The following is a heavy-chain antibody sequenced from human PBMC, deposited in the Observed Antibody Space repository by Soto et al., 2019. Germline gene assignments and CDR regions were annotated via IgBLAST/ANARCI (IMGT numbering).Heavy chain of an antibody. D-gene: IGHD5-18*01. CDR3: ARGRRIKLWFTSLYGMAV. Sequence: PSETLSLTCAVYGVSFSGCCWSWIRQPQEKGLGWIGESNHSGSTNYTTSSKSRAPISVDTCKNQLSLNLSSVTAADTTVYSCARGRRIKLWFTSLYGMAVWGQGTPVIVSS. J-gene: IGHJ6*02. V-gene: IGHV4-34*01. CDR2: SNHSGST. CDR1: GVSFSGCC.